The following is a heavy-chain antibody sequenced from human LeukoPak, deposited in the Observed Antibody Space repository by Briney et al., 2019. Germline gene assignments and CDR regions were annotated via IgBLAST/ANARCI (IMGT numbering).Heavy chain of an antibody. CDR3: ARSWFSTGPADY. CDR1: GGSFSNDY. V-gene: IGHV4-34*01. CDR2: INPSGAT. J-gene: IGHJ4*02. D-gene: IGHD6-13*01. Sequence: ASETLSLTCAVYGGSFSNDYWSWIRQAPGQGLEWIGEINPSGATNDNPSHKSRVTLSLDTSKNHFSLRLSSVTAADTAVYYCARSWFSTGPADYWGQGTLVTVSS.